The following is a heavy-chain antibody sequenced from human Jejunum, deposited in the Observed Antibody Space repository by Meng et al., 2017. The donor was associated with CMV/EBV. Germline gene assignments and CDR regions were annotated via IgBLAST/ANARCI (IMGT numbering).Heavy chain of an antibody. Sequence: GFPFSGVWMYWCRQAPGKGLMLVSRIKRDGSTTHYADSVKGRFTISRDNANNTLYLLLNSLSAEDTAVYYCVTNLYCSGGACRNYWGQGTLVTVSS. CDR3: VTNLYCSGGACRNY. CDR2: IKRDGSTT. V-gene: IGHV3-74*01. J-gene: IGHJ4*02. CDR1: GFPFSGVW. D-gene: IGHD2-15*01.